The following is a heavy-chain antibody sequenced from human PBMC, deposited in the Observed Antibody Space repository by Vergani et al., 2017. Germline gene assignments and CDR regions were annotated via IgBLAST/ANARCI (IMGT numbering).Heavy chain of an antibody. CDR2: IKSKTDGGTT. Sequence: VQLVESGGGLVKPGGSLRLSCAASGFTFSDYYMSWVRQAPGKGLEWVGRIKSKTDGGTTDYAAPVKGRFTISRDDSKNTLYLQMNSLKTEDTAVYYCTTSRIAARNDWGQGTLVTVSS. CDR3: TTSRIAARND. J-gene: IGHJ4*02. D-gene: IGHD6-6*01. V-gene: IGHV3-15*01. CDR1: GFTFSDYY.